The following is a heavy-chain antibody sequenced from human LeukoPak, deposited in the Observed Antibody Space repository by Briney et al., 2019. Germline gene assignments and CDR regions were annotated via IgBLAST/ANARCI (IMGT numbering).Heavy chain of an antibody. J-gene: IGHJ4*02. CDR2: MNPNSGNT. Sequence: ASVKVSCKASGYTFTSYDINWVRQATGQGLEWMGWMNPNSGNTGYAQKFQGRVTITRNTSISTAYMELSSLRSEETAVYYCARGQKLAAAGADDYWGQGTLVTVSS. D-gene: IGHD6-13*01. CDR3: ARGQKLAAAGADDY. CDR1: GYTFTSYD. V-gene: IGHV1-8*03.